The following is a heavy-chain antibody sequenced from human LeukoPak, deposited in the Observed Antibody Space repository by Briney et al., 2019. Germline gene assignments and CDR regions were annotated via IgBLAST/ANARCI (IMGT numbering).Heavy chain of an antibody. CDR1: GYTFTSYG. CDR2: ISAYNGNT. J-gene: IGHJ4*02. Sequence: ASVKVSCKASGYTFTSYGISWVRQAPGQGLEWMGRISAYNGNTNYAQKLQGRVTMTTDTSTSTAYMELRSLRSDDTAVYYCARLTAGVVVAAHHVVEAKLYHYFDYWGQGTLVTVSS. V-gene: IGHV1-18*01. CDR3: ARLTAGVVVAAHHVVEAKLYHYFDY. D-gene: IGHD2-15*01.